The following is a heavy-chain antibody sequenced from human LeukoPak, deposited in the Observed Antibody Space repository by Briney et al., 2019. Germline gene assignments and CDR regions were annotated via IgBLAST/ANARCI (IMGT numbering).Heavy chain of an antibody. D-gene: IGHD5-12*01. CDR2: FDPEDGET. Sequence: ASVKVSCKASGGTFSSYAISWVRQAPGKGLEWMGGFDPEDGETIYAQKFQGRVTMTEDTSTDTAYMELSSLRSEDTAVYYCATDPGSGYAFGYWGQGTLVTVSS. J-gene: IGHJ4*02. V-gene: IGHV1-24*01. CDR3: ATDPGSGYAFGY. CDR1: GGTFSSYA.